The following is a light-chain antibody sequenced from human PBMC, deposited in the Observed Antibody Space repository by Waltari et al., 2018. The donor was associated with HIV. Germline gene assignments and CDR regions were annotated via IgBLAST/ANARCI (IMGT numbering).Light chain of an antibody. CDR1: QSVNTY. CDR2: TAT. V-gene: IGKV1-39*01. CDR3: QQSFHSPT. J-gene: IGKJ3*01. Sequence: DIQMTQSPSSLSASIGDRVNITCRASQSVNTYLNWYQQKQGQAPKILIYTATTFHTGVPSRFSGSRSGTDFTLTITNLQPHDFAIYFCQQSFHSPTFGPGTTVDIK.